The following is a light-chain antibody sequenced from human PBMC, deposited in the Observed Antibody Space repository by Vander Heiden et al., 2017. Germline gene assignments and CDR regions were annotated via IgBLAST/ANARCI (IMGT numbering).Light chain of an antibody. CDR2: SDT. V-gene: IGLV3-25*03. CDR1: VLARHN. J-gene: IGLJ2*01. CDR3: QSADSSGTYSVV. Sequence: SSDLTQPPSVSVSPGQTAKITCSGDVLARHNAYWYQQKPGQAPLLLIYSDTKRPSGIPERFSGSISGTIVTLTISDVQAEDEADYYCQSADSSGTYSVVFGGGTQLTVL.